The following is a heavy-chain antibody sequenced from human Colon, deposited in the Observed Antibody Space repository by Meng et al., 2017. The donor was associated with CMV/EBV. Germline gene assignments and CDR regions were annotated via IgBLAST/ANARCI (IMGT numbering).Heavy chain of an antibody. D-gene: IGHD5-12*01. Sequence: GYPFSSNGISWVRQALGQGLEWRGWISTYKGNTDYAQKFQERVTMTTDTLTSTAYMELTSLKSDDTAVFYCARAREVGYSAYDYYDFWGQGTLVTVSS. CDR3: ARAREVGYSAYDYYDF. CDR1: GYPFSSNG. V-gene: IGHV1-18*01. J-gene: IGHJ4*02. CDR2: ISTYKGNT.